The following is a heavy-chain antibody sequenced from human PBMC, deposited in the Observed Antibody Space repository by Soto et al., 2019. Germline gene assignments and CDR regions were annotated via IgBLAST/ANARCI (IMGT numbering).Heavy chain of an antibody. CDR1: GFTFSNFW. V-gene: IGHV3-74*01. CDR3: ASHGSGDYFWFDP. CDR2: ASPDGSST. Sequence: GGSLRLSCAASGFTFSNFWVHWVRQAPGKGLVWVSRASPDGSSTSYADSVKGRFTVSRDNAKNMLYMEMNSLRAEDPAVYYCASHGSGDYFWFDPWGQGTLVTVSS. D-gene: IGHD4-17*01. J-gene: IGHJ5*02.